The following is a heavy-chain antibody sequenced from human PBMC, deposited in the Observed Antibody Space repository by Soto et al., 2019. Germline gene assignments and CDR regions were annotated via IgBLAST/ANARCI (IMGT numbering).Heavy chain of an antibody. Sequence: GGSLRLSCAASGFTFSSYSMNWVRQAPGKGLEWVSSISSSSSYIYYADSVKGRFTISRDNAKNSLYLQMNSLRAEDTAVYYCARDGIVVVPAVPYWFDPWGQGTLVTVSS. V-gene: IGHV3-21*01. CDR3: ARDGIVVVPAVPYWFDP. CDR1: GFTFSSYS. D-gene: IGHD2-2*01. J-gene: IGHJ5*02. CDR2: ISSSSSYI.